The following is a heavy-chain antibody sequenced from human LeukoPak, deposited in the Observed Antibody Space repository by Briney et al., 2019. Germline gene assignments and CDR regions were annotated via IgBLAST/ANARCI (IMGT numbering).Heavy chain of an antibody. D-gene: IGHD3-22*01. Sequence: EASVKVSCKASGGTFSSYAISWVRQAPGQGLEWMGWISAYNGNTNYAQKLQGRVTMTTDTSTSTAYMELRSLRSDDTAVYYCAREAGDSSGYFFDYWGQGTLVTVSS. V-gene: IGHV1-18*01. CDR3: AREAGDSSGYFFDY. CDR1: GGTFSSYA. CDR2: ISAYNGNT. J-gene: IGHJ4*02.